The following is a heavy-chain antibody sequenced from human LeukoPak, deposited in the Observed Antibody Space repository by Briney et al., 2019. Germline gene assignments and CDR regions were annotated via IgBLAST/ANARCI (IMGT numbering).Heavy chain of an antibody. D-gene: IGHD2-15*01. Sequence: GASMTVSCKASVYTFTGYYIHWVRQAPGQGLEGMGWKNPKSGSTNYAQKIRDSVTITRGTSISTAYMELSSLRSDDTAVYAGARLYYSGGSSDSGGWFDHWGQGTLVTVSS. CDR1: VYTFTGYY. V-gene: IGHV1-2*02. CDR3: ARLYYSGGSSDSGGWFDH. J-gene: IGHJ5*02. CDR2: KNPKSGST.